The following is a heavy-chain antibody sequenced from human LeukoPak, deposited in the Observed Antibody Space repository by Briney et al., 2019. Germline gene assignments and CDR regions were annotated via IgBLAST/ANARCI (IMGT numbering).Heavy chain of an antibody. J-gene: IGHJ4*02. D-gene: IGHD2-21*01. V-gene: IGHV1-18*01. CDR2: IRTSNGDT. CDR1: GYTLTNYG. CDR3: ARERGRLVIDYFDY. Sequence: ASVKVSCKASGYTLTNYGICWLRLAPGQGLEWMGWIRTSNGDTNYAQKFQGRVTMTTDKASSTAYLELRSLTSDDTAVYYCARERGRLVIDYFDYWGQGTLVIVSS.